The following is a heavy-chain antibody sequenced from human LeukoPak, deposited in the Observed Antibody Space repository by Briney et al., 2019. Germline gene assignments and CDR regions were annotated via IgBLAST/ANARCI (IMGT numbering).Heavy chain of an antibody. D-gene: IGHD1-26*01. CDR3: ARGKVGATQPGSY. CDR1: GYTFTRYY. Sequence: ASVKVSCKASGYTFTRYYMHWVRQAPGQGLEWMGWINPNSGGTNYAQKFQGRVTMTRDTSISTAYMELSRLRSDDTAVYYCARGKVGATQPGSYWGQGTLVTVSS. V-gene: IGHV1-2*02. J-gene: IGHJ4*02. CDR2: INPNSGGT.